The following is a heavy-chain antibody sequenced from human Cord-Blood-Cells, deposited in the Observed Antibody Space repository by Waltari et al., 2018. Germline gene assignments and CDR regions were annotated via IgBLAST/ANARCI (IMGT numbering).Heavy chain of an antibody. J-gene: IGHJ2*01. Sequence: QVQLVQSGAELEKPGSSVTVSCKASGGTFSGLAISWVRQAPGQGREWRGGIIPIFGTANYAQKFQGRVTITADESTSTAYMELSSLRSEDTAVYYCARGIRSNYWYFDLWGRGTLVTVSS. CDR1: GGTFSGLA. D-gene: IGHD5-18*01. CDR2: IIPIFGTA. CDR3: ARGIRSNYWYFDL. V-gene: IGHV1-69*12.